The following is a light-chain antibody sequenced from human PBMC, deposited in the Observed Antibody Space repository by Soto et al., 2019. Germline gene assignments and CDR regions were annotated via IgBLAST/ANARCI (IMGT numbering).Light chain of an antibody. CDR1: QSIDRW. V-gene: IGKV1-5*01. CDR2: DAS. Sequence: DIQLTQSPSTLSASVGDRVTITCRASQSIDRWLAWYQQKLGKAPELLIHDASSLESGVPSRFSGSRSGTEFTLTINSLQPDDFATYYCQQYNHYYSFGQGTKLEIK. J-gene: IGKJ2*03. CDR3: QQYNHYYS.